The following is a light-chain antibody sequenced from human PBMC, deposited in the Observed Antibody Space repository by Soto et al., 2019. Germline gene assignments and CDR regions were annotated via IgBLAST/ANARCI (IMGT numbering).Light chain of an antibody. CDR2: AAS. J-gene: IGKJ1*01. Sequence: DIQMTQSPSSLSASVGDRVTITCRASQSISSYLNWYQQKPGKAPKLLIYAASSLQSGVPSRFSGSGSGTDLTLTISSLQPADFATYYGQQSYSTSWTFGQGTKVEIK. CDR3: QQSYSTSWT. CDR1: QSISSY. V-gene: IGKV1-39*01.